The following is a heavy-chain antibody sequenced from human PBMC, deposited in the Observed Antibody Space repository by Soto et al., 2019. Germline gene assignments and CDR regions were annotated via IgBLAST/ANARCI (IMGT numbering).Heavy chain of an antibody. D-gene: IGHD3-10*01. Sequence: PSETLSLTCSVSGGSIRDSDSYWTWIRQPPGKGLEWIGYIYYSESAYYNPPPRSRVTLSLDTSTHHSSLTLASVTPPAPAVYSFSKTALAHGAPRGVDLWGQGTLVTGS. V-gene: IGHV4-30-4*01. CDR2: IYYSESA. CDR1: GGSIRDSDSY. J-gene: IGHJ5*02. CDR3: SKTALAHGAPRGVDL.